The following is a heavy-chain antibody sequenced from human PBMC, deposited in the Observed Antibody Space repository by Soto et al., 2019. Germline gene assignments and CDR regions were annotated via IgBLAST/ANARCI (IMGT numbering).Heavy chain of an antibody. CDR1: GGSINSNNYY. D-gene: IGHD2-15*01. CDR2: IYYDGST. Sequence: SETLSLTCTVSGGSINSNNYYWAWIRQPPGRGLAWIASIYYDGSTYYNPSLKSRVTISIDTSKNQFSLRLRSVTAADTAIYYCAKVVVAATRHTDFDSWGQGTLVTVSS. V-gene: IGHV4-39*01. CDR3: AKVVVAATRHTDFDS. J-gene: IGHJ4*02.